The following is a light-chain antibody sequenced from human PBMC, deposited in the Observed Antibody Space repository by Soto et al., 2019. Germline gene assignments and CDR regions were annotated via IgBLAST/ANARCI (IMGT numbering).Light chain of an antibody. J-gene: IGKJ2*01. V-gene: IGKV3-20*01. CDR3: QQYARSPLMYT. CDR2: GAS. Sequence: EIVLTQSPGTLSLSPGERATLSCRASQSITSNFLAWYQQKPGQAPRLLIYGASSRATGIPDRFSGSGSERDFTLTISRLVPEDFAVYFCQQYARSPLMYTFGQGTKLEIK. CDR1: QSITSNF.